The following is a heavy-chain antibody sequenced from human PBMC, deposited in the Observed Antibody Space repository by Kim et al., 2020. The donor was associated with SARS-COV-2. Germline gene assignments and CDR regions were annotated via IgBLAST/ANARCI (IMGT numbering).Heavy chain of an antibody. CDR1: GDSVSSYNAA. J-gene: IGHJ4*02. V-gene: IGHV6-1*01. CDR3: AREATGGLDYFDY. CDR2: TYYRSKWFN. D-gene: IGHD1-26*01. Sequence: SQTLSLTCVISGDSVSSYNAAWNWIRQSPSRGLEWLGRTYYRSKWFNDYAVSVRSRITINSDTSKNQFSLRLNSAIPEDTAVYYCAREATGGLDYFDYWGKGTLVTLSS.